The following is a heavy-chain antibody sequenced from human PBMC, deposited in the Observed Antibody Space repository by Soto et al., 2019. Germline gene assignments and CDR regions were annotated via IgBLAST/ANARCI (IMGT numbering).Heavy chain of an antibody. CDR2: INHSGST. V-gene: IGHV4-34*01. Sequence: SETLSLTCAVYGGSFSGYYWSWIRQPPGKGLEWIGEINHSGSTNYNPSLKSRVTISVDTSKNQFSLKLSSVTAADTAVYYCARVGSTICYETIFGVFFRSFYSYYYMGVWGKGTRFTVS. J-gene: IGHJ6*03. CDR3: ARVGSTICYETIFGVFFRSFYSYYYMGV. CDR1: GGSFSGYY. D-gene: IGHD3-3*01.